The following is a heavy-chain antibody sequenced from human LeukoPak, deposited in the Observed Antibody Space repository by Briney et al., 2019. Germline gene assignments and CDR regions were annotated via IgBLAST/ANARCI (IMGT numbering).Heavy chain of an antibody. CDR1: GFIFRNNG. CDR3: ARGGSDYDLDY. V-gene: IGHV3-33*01. CDR2: IWHDGTNQ. Sequence: GGSLRLSCAASGFIFRNNGMHWVRQAPGKGLEWVAVIWHDGTNQYYADSVKGRFTISRDNSKNTLYLQMNSLRAEDTAVYYCARGGSDYDLDYWGQGTLVTVSS. D-gene: IGHD4-17*01. J-gene: IGHJ4*02.